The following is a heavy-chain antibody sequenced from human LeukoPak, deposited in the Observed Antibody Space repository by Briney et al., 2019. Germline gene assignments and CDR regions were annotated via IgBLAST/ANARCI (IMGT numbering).Heavy chain of an antibody. Sequence: PSETLSLTCAVYGGSFSGYYWSWIRQPPGKGLEWIGEINHSGSTNYNPSLKSRVTISVDTSKNQFSLKLSSVTAADMAVYYCARSSIAARPFDYWGQGTLVTVSS. CDR2: INHSGST. CDR3: ARSSIAARPFDY. D-gene: IGHD6-6*01. CDR1: GGSFSGYY. V-gene: IGHV4-34*01. J-gene: IGHJ4*02.